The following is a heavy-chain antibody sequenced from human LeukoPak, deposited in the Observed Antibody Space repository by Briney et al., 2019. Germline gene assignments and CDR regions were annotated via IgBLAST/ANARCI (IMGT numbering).Heavy chain of an antibody. J-gene: IGHJ4*02. V-gene: IGHV3-30*14. CDR3: ARRAGAYSHPYDY. CDR1: GFIFSSYD. Sequence: GGSLRLSCVASGFIFSSYDMHWVRQAPGKGLEWVAFMSYDESNQYYVDSVKGRFTISRDNSKNTLYLQMNSLRAEDTAVYYCARRAGAYSHPYDYWGQGTLVTVSS. CDR2: MSYDESNQ. D-gene: IGHD4/OR15-4a*01.